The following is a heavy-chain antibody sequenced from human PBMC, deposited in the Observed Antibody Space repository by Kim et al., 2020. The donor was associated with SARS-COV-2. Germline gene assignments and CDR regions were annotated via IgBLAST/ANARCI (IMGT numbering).Heavy chain of an antibody. D-gene: IGHD1-26*01. Sequence: SVKVSCKASGGTFSSYAISWVRQAPGQGLEWMGGIIPIFGTANYAQKFQGRVTITADESTSTAYMELSSLRSEDTAVYYCARLIGDQWELLRNGWGLDVFDIWGQGTMVTVSS. CDR1: GGTFSSYA. V-gene: IGHV1-69*13. CDR2: IIPIFGTA. J-gene: IGHJ3*02. CDR3: ARLIGDQWELLRNGWGLDVFDI.